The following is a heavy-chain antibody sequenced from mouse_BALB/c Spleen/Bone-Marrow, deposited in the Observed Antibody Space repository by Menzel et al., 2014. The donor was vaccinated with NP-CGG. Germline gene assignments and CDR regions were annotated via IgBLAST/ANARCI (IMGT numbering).Heavy chain of an antibody. CDR2: IGYSDST. J-gene: IGHJ2*01. Sequence: VQLQQSGPGLVKPSQSLSLTCTVTGYSITSGYSWNWIRQFPGNKLEWMGYIGYSDSTSYNPSLKSRISITRDTSKNQFFLQLNSVTAEDTATYYCARSNYYGSSYCYFDYWGQGTTLTVSS. D-gene: IGHD1-1*01. CDR1: GYSITSGYS. CDR3: ARSNYYGSSYCYFDY. V-gene: IGHV3-2*02.